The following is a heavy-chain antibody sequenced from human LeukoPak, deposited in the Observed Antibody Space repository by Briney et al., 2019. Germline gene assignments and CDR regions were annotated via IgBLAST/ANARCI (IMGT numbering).Heavy chain of an antibody. J-gene: IGHJ4*02. CDR3: ATGDDFWSGYSPPLEY. V-gene: IGHV3-23*01. CDR1: GFTFSSYA. D-gene: IGHD3-3*01. CDR2: ISGSGGSP. Sequence: GGSLRLSCAASGFTFSSYAMSWVRQAPGKGLEWVSAISGSGGSPSYAHSLNRPFPISRDNSKPPLYLQMNSLRAEDTAVYYCATGDDFWSGYSPPLEYWGQGTLVTVSS.